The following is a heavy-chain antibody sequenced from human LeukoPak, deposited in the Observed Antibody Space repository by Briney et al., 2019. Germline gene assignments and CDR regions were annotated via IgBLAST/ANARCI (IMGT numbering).Heavy chain of an antibody. D-gene: IGHD3-16*01. CDR1: GGSISTYY. Sequence: PSETLSLTCTVSGGSISTYYWGWIRQPPGKGLEWIASIYSSVTYYNPSLKSRVTISVDTSKNQFSLNLSSVTAADTAVYYCASRPFLWGFAYWGQGTLVTVSS. J-gene: IGHJ4*02. CDR3: ASRPFLWGFAY. CDR2: IYSSVT. V-gene: IGHV4-39*01.